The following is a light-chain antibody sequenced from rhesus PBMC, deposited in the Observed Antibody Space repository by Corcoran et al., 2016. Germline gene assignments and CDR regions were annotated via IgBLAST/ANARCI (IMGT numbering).Light chain of an antibody. CDR3: QQGYSTPLT. Sequence: ASVGDRVTITCRASQGISSYLNWYQQKPGKAPKLLIYYANSLASGVPSMFSGSGSGTDYTLTISSLQPEDFATYYCQQGYSTPLTFGGGTKVEIK. J-gene: IGKJ4*01. CDR2: YAN. V-gene: IGKV1-32*03. CDR1: QGISSY.